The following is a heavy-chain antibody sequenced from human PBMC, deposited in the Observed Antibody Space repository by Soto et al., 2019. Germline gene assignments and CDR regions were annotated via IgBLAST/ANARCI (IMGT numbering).Heavy chain of an antibody. Sequence: QEQLVESGGGVVQPGRSLRLSCAASGFTFSSYGMHWVRQAPGKGLEWVAVIWYDGSNKYYADSVKGRFTISRDNSKNTLYLQMNSLRAEDTAVYYCARGLSGYYYYYGMDVWGQGTTVTVSS. D-gene: IGHD3-16*02. CDR2: IWYDGSNK. CDR3: ARGLSGYYYYYGMDV. CDR1: GFTFSSYG. V-gene: IGHV3-33*01. J-gene: IGHJ6*02.